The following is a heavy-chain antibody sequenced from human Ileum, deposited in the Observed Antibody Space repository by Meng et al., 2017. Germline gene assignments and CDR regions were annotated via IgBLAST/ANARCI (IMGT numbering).Heavy chain of an antibody. V-gene: IGHV3-30*01. CDR3: ARERRSSGRAGCFDP. J-gene: IGHJ5*02. CDR1: GFTFSVSP. CDR2: ISNDGNEN. D-gene: IGHD3-22*01. Sequence: GESLKISCVASGFTFSVSPMHWVRQTPGKRPEWLAVISNDGNENRYADSVRGRFIVSRDNSKNTLDLQMNSLRVEDTAVYYCARERRSSGRAGCFDPWGQGTRVTVSS.